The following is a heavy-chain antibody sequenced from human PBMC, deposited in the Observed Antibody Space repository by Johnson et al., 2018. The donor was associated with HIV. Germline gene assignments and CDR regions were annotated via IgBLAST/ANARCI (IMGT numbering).Heavy chain of an antibody. D-gene: IGHD3-10*01. J-gene: IGHJ3*02. V-gene: IGHV3-30*18. CDR1: GFTFSSYG. CDR3: AKDYGAFDI. CDR2: ISYDGSNK. Sequence: QVQLVESGGGLVQPGGSLRLSCAASGFTFSSYGMHWVRQAPGKGLEWVAVISYDGSNKYYADSVKGRFTISRDNSKNTLYLQMNSLRAEDTAVYYCAKDYGAFDIWGQGTMVTVSS.